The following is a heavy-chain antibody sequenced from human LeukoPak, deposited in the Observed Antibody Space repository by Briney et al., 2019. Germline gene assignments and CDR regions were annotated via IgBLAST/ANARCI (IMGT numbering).Heavy chain of an antibody. CDR3: AREGQWLVPYFDY. J-gene: IGHJ4*01. CDR1: GFTFSSYS. V-gene: IGHV3-21*01. CDR2: ISSSSSYI. Sequence: SGGSLRLSCAASGFTFSSYSMNWVRQATGKGLEWVSSISSSSSYIYYADSVKGRFTISRDNAKNSLYLQMNSLRAEDTAVYYCAREGQWLVPYFDYWGQGTLVTVSS. D-gene: IGHD6-19*01.